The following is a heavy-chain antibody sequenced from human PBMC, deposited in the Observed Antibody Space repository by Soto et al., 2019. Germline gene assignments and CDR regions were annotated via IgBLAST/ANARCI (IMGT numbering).Heavy chain of an antibody. V-gene: IGHV5-10-1*01. D-gene: IGHD2-15*01. J-gene: IGHJ6*02. CDR1: GYSFTKYW. CDR2: IDASYSYS. CDR3: ARYCSSSSCSQLYGMDV. Sequence: GESLKISCKGSGYSFTKYWIIWVRQVPGKGLEWMGRIDASYSYSHYSPSFQGHVTISVDKSISTGYLQWSSLKASDTAMYYCARYCSSSSCSQLYGMDVWGQGTTVTVSS.